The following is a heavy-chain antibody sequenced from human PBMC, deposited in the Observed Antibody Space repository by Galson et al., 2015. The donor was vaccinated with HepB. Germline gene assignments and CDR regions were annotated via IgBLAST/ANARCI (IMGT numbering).Heavy chain of an antibody. D-gene: IGHD6-13*01. J-gene: IGHJ4*02. CDR3: AREVAAAGLRIPAFDY. CDR1: GFTFSSYS. V-gene: IGHV3-48*01. CDR2: ISSSSSTI. Sequence: SLRLSCAASGFTFSSYSMNWVRQAPGKGLEWVSYISSSSSTIYYADSVKGRFTISRDNAKNSLYLQMNSLRAEDTAVYYCAREVAAAGLRIPAFDYWGQGTLVTVSS.